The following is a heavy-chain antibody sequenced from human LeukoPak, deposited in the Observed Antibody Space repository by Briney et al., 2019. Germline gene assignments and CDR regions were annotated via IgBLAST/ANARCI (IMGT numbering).Heavy chain of an antibody. J-gene: IGHJ5*02. Sequence: GGSLRLSCAASGFTFSSYAMSWVRQAPGKGLEWVSAISGSGGSTYYADSVKGRFTISRDNSKNTLYLQMNSLRAEDTAVYYCAKDKNSGYDSNWFDPWGQGTLVTVSS. CDR1: GFTFSSYA. D-gene: IGHD5-12*01. V-gene: IGHV3-23*01. CDR3: AKDKNSGYDSNWFDP. CDR2: ISGSGGST.